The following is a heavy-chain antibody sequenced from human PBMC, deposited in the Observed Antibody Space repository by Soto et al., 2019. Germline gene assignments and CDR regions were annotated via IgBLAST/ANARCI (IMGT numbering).Heavy chain of an antibody. J-gene: IGHJ5*02. Sequence: SVKVSCKASGGTFSSYTISWVRQAPGQGLEWMGRIIPILGIASYAQKFQGRVTITADKSTSTAYMELSSLRSEDTAVYYCARGGYCSGGSCPNWFGPWGQGTLVTVSS. CDR1: GGTFSSYT. V-gene: IGHV1-69*02. D-gene: IGHD2-15*01. CDR3: ARGGYCSGGSCPNWFGP. CDR2: IIPILGIA.